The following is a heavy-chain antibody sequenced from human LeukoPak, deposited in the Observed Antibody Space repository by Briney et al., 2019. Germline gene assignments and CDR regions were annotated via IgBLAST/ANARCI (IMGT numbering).Heavy chain of an antibody. D-gene: IGHD2-8*01. V-gene: IGHV1-18*01. CDR3: TRTVLDCANGVCYDY. J-gene: IGHJ4*02. CDR2: ISPYNGNT. CDR1: GYTFTTYG. Sequence: GASVKVSCKTSGYTFTTYGISWVRQAPGQGLEWMGWISPYNGNTNYVQKLQGRVTVTTDTSTSTAYMELRSLRSDDTAVYYCTRTVLDCANGVCYDYRGQGTLVTVSS.